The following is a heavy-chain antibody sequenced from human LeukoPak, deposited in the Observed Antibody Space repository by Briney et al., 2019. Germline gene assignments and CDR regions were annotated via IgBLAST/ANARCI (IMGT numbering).Heavy chain of an antibody. D-gene: IGHD6-19*01. J-gene: IGHJ4*02. CDR3: LAVSHFDY. CDR2: ISSSSSTI. V-gene: IGHV3-48*01. CDR1: GFTFSSYA. Sequence: GGSLRLSCAASGFTFSSYAMSWVRQAPGKGLEWVSYISSSSSTIYYADSVKGRFTISRDNSKNTLYLQMNSLRAEDTAVYYCLAVSHFDYWGQGTLVTVSS.